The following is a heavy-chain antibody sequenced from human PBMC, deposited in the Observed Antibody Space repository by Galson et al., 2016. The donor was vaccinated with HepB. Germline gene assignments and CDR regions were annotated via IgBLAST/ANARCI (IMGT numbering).Heavy chain of an antibody. D-gene: IGHD5-18*01. CDR2: IIPIVGIA. CDR1: GGTFSSYA. CDR3: AGQLWLMDYYYGMDV. V-gene: IGHV1-69*04. Sequence: SVKVSCKASGGTFSSYAISWVRQAPEQGLEWMGRIIPIVGIANYAQKFQGRVTITADKSTSTAYMELSSLRSEDTAVYYCAGQLWLMDYYYGMDVWGQGTTVTVSS. J-gene: IGHJ6*02.